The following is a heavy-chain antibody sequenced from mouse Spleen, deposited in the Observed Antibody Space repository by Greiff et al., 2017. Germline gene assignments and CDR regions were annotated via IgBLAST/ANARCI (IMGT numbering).Heavy chain of an antibody. Sequence: QVQLKESGAELVRPGASVTLSCKASGYTFTDYEMHWVKQTPVHGLEWIGAIDPETGGTAYNQKFKGKAILTADKSSSTAYMELRSLTSEDSAVYYCTRAYDGYPAWFAYWGQGTLVTVSA. J-gene: IGHJ3*01. CDR3: TRAYDGYPAWFAY. CDR1: GYTFTDYE. CDR2: IDPETGGT. V-gene: IGHV1-15*01. D-gene: IGHD2-3*01.